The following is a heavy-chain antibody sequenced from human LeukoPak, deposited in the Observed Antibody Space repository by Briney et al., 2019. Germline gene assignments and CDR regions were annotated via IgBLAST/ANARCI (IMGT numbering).Heavy chain of an antibody. J-gene: IGHJ2*01. CDR2: INHSGST. Sequence: TSETLTLTCAVYGGSFSGYYWSWIRQPPGKGLEWIGEINHSGSTNYNPSLKSRVTISVDTSKNQFSLKLSSVTAADTAVYYCARDDVYYWYFDLWGRGTLVTVSS. CDR1: GGSFSGYY. CDR3: ARDDVYYWYFDL. D-gene: IGHD1-1*01. V-gene: IGHV4-34*01.